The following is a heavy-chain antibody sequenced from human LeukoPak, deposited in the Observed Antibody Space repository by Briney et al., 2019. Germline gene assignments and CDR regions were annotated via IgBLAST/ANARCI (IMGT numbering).Heavy chain of an antibody. CDR2: INPSDGTT. CDR1: GYTFTGYY. V-gene: IGHV1-46*01. D-gene: IGHD6-19*01. Sequence: ASVKVSCKASGYTFTGYYMHWVRQAPGQGLEWMGIINPSDGTTNYAQKFQGRVTMTRDTSTSTVYMEVTSLRSEDTAVYYCTRDAGRGWYPSDYWGQGTLVTVSS. J-gene: IGHJ4*02. CDR3: TRDAGRGWYPSDY.